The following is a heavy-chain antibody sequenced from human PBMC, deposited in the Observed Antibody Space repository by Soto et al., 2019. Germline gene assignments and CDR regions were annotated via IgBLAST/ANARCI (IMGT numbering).Heavy chain of an antibody. J-gene: IGHJ3*02. V-gene: IGHV3-7*01. D-gene: IGHD4-17*01. CDR3: ARDQGGVLDYGDSYDAFDI. CDR1: GFTFSSYW. CDR2: IKQDGSEK. Sequence: GGSLRLSCASSGFTFSSYWMSWVRQAPGKGLEWVANIKQDGSEKYYVDSVKGRFTISRDNAKNSLYLQMNSLRAEDTAVYYCARDQGGVLDYGDSYDAFDIWGQGTMVTVSS.